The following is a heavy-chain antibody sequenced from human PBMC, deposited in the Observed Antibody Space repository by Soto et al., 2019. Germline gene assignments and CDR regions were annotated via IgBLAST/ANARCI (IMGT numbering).Heavy chain of an antibody. Sequence: GSGPTLVNPTQIFTLTSTFSGFSLSTSGVGVGWIRQPPGKALEWLALIYWNADKRYSPSLKSRLTITKDTSKNQVVLTMTNMDPVDTATYDCAHRDSSGYYHVELEGFDPWGQGTLVTVSS. V-gene: IGHV2-5*01. CDR2: IYWNADK. J-gene: IGHJ5*02. CDR1: GFSLSTSGVG. D-gene: IGHD3-22*01. CDR3: AHRDSSGYYHVELEGFDP.